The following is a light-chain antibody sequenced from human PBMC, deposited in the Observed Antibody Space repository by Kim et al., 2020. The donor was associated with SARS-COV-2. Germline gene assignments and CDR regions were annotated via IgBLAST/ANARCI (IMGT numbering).Light chain of an antibody. CDR3: QQSYSMSYT. CDR1: QSISSY. V-gene: IGKV1-39*01. CDR2: AAS. Sequence: DIQMTQSPSSLSASVGDRVTITCRASQSISSYLNWYQQKPGKAPKLLIYAASSLQSGVPSTFSGSGSGTDFTLTISSLQPEDFATYYCQQSYSMSYTFGQGTKLEI. J-gene: IGKJ2*01.